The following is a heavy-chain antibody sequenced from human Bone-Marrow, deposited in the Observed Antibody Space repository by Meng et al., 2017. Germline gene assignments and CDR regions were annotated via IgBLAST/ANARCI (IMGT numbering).Heavy chain of an antibody. CDR2: ISSSGSTI. CDR3: ARDPPHSYYYDSSGSLDY. J-gene: IGHJ4*02. D-gene: IGHD3-22*01. CDR1: GFTFSSYE. Sequence: GESLKISCAASGFTFSSYEMNWVRQAPGKGLEWVSYISSSGSTIYYADSVKGRFTISRDNAKNSLYLQMNSLRAEDTAVYYCARDPPHSYYYDSSGSLDYWGQGTLVTVSS. V-gene: IGHV3-48*03.